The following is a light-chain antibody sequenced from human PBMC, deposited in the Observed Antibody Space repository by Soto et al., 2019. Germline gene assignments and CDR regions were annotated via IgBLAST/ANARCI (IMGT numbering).Light chain of an antibody. CDR1: SSDVGGYNY. CDR3: NSYTSKSTGV. J-gene: IGLJ1*01. V-gene: IGLV2-14*01. CDR2: EVS. Sequence: QSALTQPASVSGSPGQSITISCTGTSSDVGGYNYVSWYQQHPGKAPKLIIYEVSNRPSGVSNRFSGSKSGNTASLTISGLQAEDEADYYCNSYTSKSTGVFGTSTQLTVL.